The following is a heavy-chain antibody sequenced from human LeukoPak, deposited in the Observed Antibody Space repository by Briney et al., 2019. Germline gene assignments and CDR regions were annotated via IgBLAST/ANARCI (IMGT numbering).Heavy chain of an antibody. CDR2: INPNSGNT. J-gene: IGHJ4*02. D-gene: IGHD6-19*01. CDR1: GYTFTGYY. Sequence: ASVKVSCKASGYTFTGYYMHWVRQAPGQGLEWMGWINPNSGNTGYAQKFQGRVTMTRNTSISTAYMELSSLRSEDTAVYYCARTGYSSGWYGKGGAGVGIEDYWGQGTLVTVSS. V-gene: IGHV1-8*02. CDR3: ARTGYSSGWYGKGGAGVGIEDY.